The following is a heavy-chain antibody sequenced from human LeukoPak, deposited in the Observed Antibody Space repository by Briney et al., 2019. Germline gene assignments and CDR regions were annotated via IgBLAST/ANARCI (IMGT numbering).Heavy chain of an antibody. D-gene: IGHD4-17*01. V-gene: IGHV4-59*01. CDR2: ISYSGST. CDR1: GGSISTYY. CDR3: ARERDYGDRLFDS. J-gene: IGHJ4*02. Sequence: PSETLSLTCTVSGGSISTYYWTWIRQPPGKGLEWIGYISYSGSTNYNPSLKRRVTTSIDTSKNQFSLKLSSVTAADTAVYYCARERDYGDRLFDSWGQGTLVTVSS.